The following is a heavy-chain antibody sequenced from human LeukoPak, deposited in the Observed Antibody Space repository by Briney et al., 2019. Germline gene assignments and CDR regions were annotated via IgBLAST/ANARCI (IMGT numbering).Heavy chain of an antibody. V-gene: IGHV3-30-3*01. J-gene: IGHJ4*02. D-gene: IGHD3-22*01. CDR1: GFTFSSYA. CDR3: ARPHMIVVVITYFDY. CDR2: ISYDGSNK. Sequence: GGSLRLSCAASGFTFSSYAMHWVRLAPGKGLEWVAVISYDGSNKYYADSVKGRFTISRDNSKNTLYLQMNSLRAEDTAVYYCARPHMIVVVITYFDYWGQGTLVTVSS.